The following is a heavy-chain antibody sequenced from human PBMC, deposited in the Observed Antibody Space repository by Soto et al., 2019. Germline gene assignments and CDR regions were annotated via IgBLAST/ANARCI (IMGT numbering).Heavy chain of an antibody. J-gene: IGHJ5*02. V-gene: IGHV4-31*03. CDR3: ARAPWTGYYRHNWFDP. CDR2: IYYSGST. Sequence: SETLSLTCTVSGGSISSGGYYWSWIRQHPGKGLEWIGYIYYSGSTYYNPSLKRRVTISVDTSKNQFSLKLSSVTAADTAVYYCARAPWTGYYRHNWFDPWGQGTLVTVSS. CDR1: GGSISSGGYY. D-gene: IGHD3-9*01.